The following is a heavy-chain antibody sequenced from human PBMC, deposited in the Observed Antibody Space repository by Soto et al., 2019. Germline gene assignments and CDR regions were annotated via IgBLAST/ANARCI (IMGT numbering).Heavy chain of an antibody. CDR1: GFTFTSSA. CDR3: AADGNYDFWSGPGLFDY. V-gene: IGHV1-58*01. CDR2: IVVGSGNT. J-gene: IGHJ4*02. Sequence: QMQLVQSGPEVKKPGTSVKVSCKASGFTFTSSAVQWVRQARGQRLEWIGWIVVGSGNTNYAQKFQERVTITRDMSTSTAYMELSSLRSEDTAVYYCAADGNYDFWSGPGLFDYWGQGTLVTVSS. D-gene: IGHD3-3*01.